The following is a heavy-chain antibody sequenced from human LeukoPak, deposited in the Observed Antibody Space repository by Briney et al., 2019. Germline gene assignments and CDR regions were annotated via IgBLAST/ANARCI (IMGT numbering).Heavy chain of an antibody. V-gene: IGHV4-38-2*02. D-gene: IGHD3-22*01. J-gene: IGHJ6*03. Sequence: PSETLSLTCNVSGYSISSGYHWGWIRQPPGKGLEWIGSIYHSGSTYYNPSLKSRVTISVDTSKNQFSLKLRSVTAADTAVYYCARETNRITMIVVHYYMDVWGKGTTVTVSS. CDR3: ARETNRITMIVVHYYMDV. CDR2: IYHSGST. CDR1: GYSISSGYH.